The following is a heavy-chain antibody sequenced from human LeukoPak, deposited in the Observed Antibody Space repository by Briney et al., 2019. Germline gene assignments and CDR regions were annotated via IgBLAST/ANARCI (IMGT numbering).Heavy chain of an antibody. V-gene: IGHV1-2*02. CDR2: INPNSGGT. D-gene: IGHD2-2*01. CDR1: GYTFTGYY. Sequence: ASVTVSCKASGYTFTGYYMHWVRQAPGQGLEGMGWINPNSGGTNYAQKFQGRVTMTRDTSISTAYMELSRLRSDDTAVYYCARVRGYCSSTSCHPENNWFDPWGQGTLVTVSS. CDR3: ARVRGYCSSTSCHPENNWFDP. J-gene: IGHJ5*02.